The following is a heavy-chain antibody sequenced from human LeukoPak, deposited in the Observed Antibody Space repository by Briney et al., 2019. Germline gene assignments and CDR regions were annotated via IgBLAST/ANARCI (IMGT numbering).Heavy chain of an antibody. CDR3: ARSPYSSSWYGAFDI. Sequence: GGSLRLSCAASGFTFSSYAMHRVRQAPGKGLEWVAVISYDGSNKYYADSVKGRFTISRDNSKNTLYLQMNSLRAEDTAVYYCARSPYSSSWYGAFDIWGQGTMVTVSS. D-gene: IGHD6-13*01. J-gene: IGHJ3*02. CDR2: ISYDGSNK. V-gene: IGHV3-30*04. CDR1: GFTFSSYA.